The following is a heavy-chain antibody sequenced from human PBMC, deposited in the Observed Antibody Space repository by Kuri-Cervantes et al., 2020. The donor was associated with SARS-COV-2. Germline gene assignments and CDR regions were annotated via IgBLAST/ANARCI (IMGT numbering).Heavy chain of an antibody. CDR2: IRSKANSYAT. J-gene: IGHJ6*02. D-gene: IGHD5-24*01. V-gene: IGHV3-73*01. Sequence: GESLKISCAASGSTFSGSAMHWVRQASGKGLEWVGRIRSKANSYATAYAASVKGRFTISRDDSKNTAYLQMNSLKTEDTAVYYCTRRRLLYGMDVWGQGTTVTVSS. CDR3: TRRRLLYGMDV. CDR1: GSTFSGSA.